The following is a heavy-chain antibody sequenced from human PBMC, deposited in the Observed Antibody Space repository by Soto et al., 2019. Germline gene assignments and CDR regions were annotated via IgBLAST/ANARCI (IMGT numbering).Heavy chain of an antibody. J-gene: IGHJ5*02. CDR2: IYYSGST. Sequence: TSETLSLTCTVSGGSISSSSYFWGWIRQPPGKGLEWIGSIYYSGSTYYNPSLKSRVTISVDTSKNQFSLKLSSVTAADTAVYYCARPQGDYRDNWFDPWGQGTLVTVSS. CDR1: GGSISSSSYF. CDR3: ARPQGDYRDNWFDP. D-gene: IGHD4-17*01. V-gene: IGHV4-39*01.